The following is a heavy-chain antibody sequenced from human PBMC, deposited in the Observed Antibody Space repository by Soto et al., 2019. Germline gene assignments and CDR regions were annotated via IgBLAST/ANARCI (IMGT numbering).Heavy chain of an antibody. CDR1: GGSISSYY. Sequence: SETLSLTCTVSGGSISSYYWSWIRQPPGKGLEWIGYIYYSGSTNYNPSLKSRVTISVDTSKNQFSLKLSYVTAADTAVYYCARAGGSYAPMYFDYWGQGTLVTVSS. D-gene: IGHD3-16*01. J-gene: IGHJ4*02. V-gene: IGHV4-59*12. CDR2: IYYSGST. CDR3: ARAGGSYAPMYFDY.